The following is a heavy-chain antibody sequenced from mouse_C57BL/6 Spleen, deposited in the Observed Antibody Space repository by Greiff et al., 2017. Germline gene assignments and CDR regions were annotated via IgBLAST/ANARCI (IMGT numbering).Heavy chain of an antibody. CDR1: GFTFSDAW. CDR2: IRNKANNHAT. J-gene: IGHJ4*01. V-gene: IGHV6-6*01. D-gene: IGHD1-1*01. Sequence: EVKVEESGGGLVQPGGSMKLSCAASGFTFSDAWMDWVRQSPEKGLEWVAEIRNKANNHATYYAESVKGRFTISRDDSKSSVYLQMNSLRAEDTGIYYCTRPIYYYGSSYLYAMDYWGQGTSVTVSS. CDR3: TRPIYYYGSSYLYAMDY.